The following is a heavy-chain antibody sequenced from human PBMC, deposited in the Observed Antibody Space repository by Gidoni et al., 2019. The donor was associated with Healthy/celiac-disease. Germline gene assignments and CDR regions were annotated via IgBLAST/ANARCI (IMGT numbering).Heavy chain of an antibody. V-gene: IGHV3-13*01. CDR2: IGTAGDT. J-gene: IGHJ6*03. CDR1: GFTFSSYD. D-gene: IGHD4-17*01. CDR3: ARAVYYYYYIDV. Sequence: DSGGGLVQPGGALRLSCAAAGFTFSSYDMHWVRQATGKGLEWVSAIGTAGDTYYPGSVKGRFTISRENAKNSLYLQMNSLCAGDTAVYYCARAVYYYYYIDVWGKGTTVTVSS.